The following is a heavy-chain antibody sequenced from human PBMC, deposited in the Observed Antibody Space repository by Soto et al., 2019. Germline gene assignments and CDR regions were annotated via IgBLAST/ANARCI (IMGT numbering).Heavy chain of an antibody. D-gene: IGHD6-19*01. CDR3: ARPKSSGRFTPFVY. J-gene: IGHJ4*02. V-gene: IGHV5-51*01. CDR2: IYPGNSET. Sequence: GESLKISCKGSGYNFPDYWIAWVRQMPGKDLEWMGFIYPGNSETRYSPSFQGQVTISADKSLSTAHLQWGSLKASDTAMYYCARPKSSGRFTPFVYWGQGTLVTVS. CDR1: GYNFPDYW.